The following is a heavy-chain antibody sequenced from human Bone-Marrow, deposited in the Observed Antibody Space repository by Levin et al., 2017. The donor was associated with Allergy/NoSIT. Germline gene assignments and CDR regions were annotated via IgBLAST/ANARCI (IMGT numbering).Heavy chain of an antibody. J-gene: IGHJ3*01. CDR3: VRGIIGDVRVAHKEAFDV. Sequence: GGSLRLSCIVSGFTFSDYSIYWVRQAPGKGLEWISSISSDSSDLYYADSVKGRFTISRDNAKNSLNPQVSSLRAEDTAVYHCVRGIIGDVRVAHKEAFDVWGQGTMVTVSS. CDR1: GFTFSDYS. D-gene: IGHD2/OR15-2a*01. V-gene: IGHV3-21*01. CDR2: ISSDSSDL.